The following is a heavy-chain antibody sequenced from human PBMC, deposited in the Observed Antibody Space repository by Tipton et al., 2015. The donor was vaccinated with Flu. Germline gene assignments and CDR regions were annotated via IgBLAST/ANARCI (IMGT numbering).Heavy chain of an antibody. CDR1: GGSISSSSYY. CDR3: ARDLREGRITIFGVVTQFDP. V-gene: IGHV4-39*07. Sequence: TLSLTCTVSGGSISSSSYYWVWIRQPPGKGLEWIGSIYYSGSTYYNPSLKSRVTISVDTSKNQFSLKLSSVTAADTAVYYCARDLREGRITIFGVVTQFDPWGQGTLATVSS. D-gene: IGHD3-3*01. CDR2: IYYSGST. J-gene: IGHJ5*02.